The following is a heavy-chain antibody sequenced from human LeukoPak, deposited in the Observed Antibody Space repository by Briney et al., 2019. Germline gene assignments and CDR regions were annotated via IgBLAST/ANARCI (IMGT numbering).Heavy chain of an antibody. CDR3: ARLSDLTQFDY. CDR2: IYHSGST. Sequence: PSETLSLTCAVSGYSISSGYYRGWIRQPPGKGLEWIGSIYHSGSTYYNPSLKSRVTISVDTSKNQFSLKLSSVTAADTAVYYCARLSDLTQFDYWGQGTLVTVSS. D-gene: IGHD2/OR15-2a*01. CDR1: GYSISSGYY. V-gene: IGHV4-38-2*01. J-gene: IGHJ4*02.